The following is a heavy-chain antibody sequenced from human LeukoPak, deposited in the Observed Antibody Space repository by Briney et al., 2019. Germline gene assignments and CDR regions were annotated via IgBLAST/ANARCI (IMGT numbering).Heavy chain of an antibody. J-gene: IGHJ4*02. CDR1: GGTFSSYA. CDR3: ARGGLRTYDFWSGYLRPDYYFDY. D-gene: IGHD3-3*01. Sequence: SVKVSCKASGGTFSSYAISWVRQAPGQGLEWMGRIIPILGIANYAQKLQGRVTMTTDTSTSTAYMELRSLRSDDTAVYYCARGGLRTYDFWSGYLRPDYYFDYWGQGTLVTVSS. CDR2: IIPILGIA. V-gene: IGHV1-69*04.